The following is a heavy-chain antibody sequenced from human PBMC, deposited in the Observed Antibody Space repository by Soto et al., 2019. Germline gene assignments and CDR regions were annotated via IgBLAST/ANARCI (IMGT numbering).Heavy chain of an antibody. CDR3: MSLYASGTNDNYFDP. CDR2: IIPALGIP. Sequence: QVQLVQSGPQVKKPGSSVKVSCKASGGTLNTYTISWVRQAPRQGFEWMGRIIPALGIPNYAQKFQGRVTMTADKSTNTAYMELTSLRSDDTAIYYCMSLYASGTNDNYFDPWGQGTLVTVSS. V-gene: IGHV1-69*02. D-gene: IGHD3-10*01. CDR1: GGTLNTYT. J-gene: IGHJ5*02.